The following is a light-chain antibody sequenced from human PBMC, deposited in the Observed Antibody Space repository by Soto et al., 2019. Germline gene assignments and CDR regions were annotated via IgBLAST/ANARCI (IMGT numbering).Light chain of an antibody. CDR1: QGISSY. Sequence: DIQLTQSPSFLSASVGDRATITCRASQGISSYLAWYQQKPGKAPKLLIYDVSTWQSGVPSRFSGSGSGTEFTLTISSLQPEDFATYYCQQLNTYPLTFGGGTKVDIK. J-gene: IGKJ4*01. CDR2: DVS. CDR3: QQLNTYPLT. V-gene: IGKV1-9*01.